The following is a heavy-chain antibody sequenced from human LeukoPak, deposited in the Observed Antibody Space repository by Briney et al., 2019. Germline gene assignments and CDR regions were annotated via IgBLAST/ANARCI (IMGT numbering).Heavy chain of an antibody. D-gene: IGHD4-17*01. Sequence: PGGSLRLSCGASGFTFSTSWVTWVRQPPGKELEWVASINQGGSVRHYVDSVKGRFTISRDNSKNSLSLQMSSLRAEDTAVYYCAKVLGDVTTFDYWGQGALVTVSS. V-gene: IGHV3-7*01. CDR1: GFTFSTSW. CDR3: AKVLGDVTTFDY. J-gene: IGHJ4*02. CDR2: INQGGSVR.